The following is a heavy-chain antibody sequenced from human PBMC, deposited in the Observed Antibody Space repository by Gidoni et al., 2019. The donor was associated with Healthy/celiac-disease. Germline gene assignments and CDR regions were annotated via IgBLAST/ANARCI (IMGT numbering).Heavy chain of an antibody. CDR3: AKGPDRGYNFLDALDY. Sequence: GFTFDDYAMHWVRQAPGKGLEWVSGISWNSGSIGYADSVKGRFTISRDNAKNSLYLQMNSLRAEDTALYYCAKGPDRGYNFLDALDYWGQGTLVTVSS. D-gene: IGHD5-12*01. V-gene: IGHV3-9*01. CDR2: ISWNSGSI. CDR1: GFTFDDYA. J-gene: IGHJ4*02.